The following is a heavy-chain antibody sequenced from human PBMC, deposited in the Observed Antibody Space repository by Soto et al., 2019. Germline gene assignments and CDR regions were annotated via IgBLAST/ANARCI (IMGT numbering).Heavy chain of an antibody. D-gene: IGHD1-26*01. CDR2: IIPIFGTA. Sequence: QVQLVQSGAEVKKPGSSVKVSCKASGGTFSSYAISWVRQAPGQGPEWMGGIIPIFGTANYAQKFQGRVTLPADEYTSTAYMGLSSVRSDDTAVYYCVLRVGYYYYDGMDVWGQGTTVTVSS. CDR3: VLRVGYYYYDGMDV. V-gene: IGHV1-69*01. CDR1: GGTFSSYA. J-gene: IGHJ6*02.